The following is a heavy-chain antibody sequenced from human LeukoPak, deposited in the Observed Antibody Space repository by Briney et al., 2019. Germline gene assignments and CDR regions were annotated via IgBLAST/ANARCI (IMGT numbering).Heavy chain of an antibody. CDR2: IYHSGSP. CDR1: GGSISSNNW. J-gene: IGHJ4*02. D-gene: IGHD1-1*01. Sequence: PSETLSLTCAVSGGSISSNNWWGWVRQPPGKGLEWIGEIYHSGSPNYNPSLKSRVTISVDKSRNHFSLNLSSVTAADTAVYYCARVNINNWHSCDYWGQGTLVTVSS. CDR3: ARVNINNWHSCDY. V-gene: IGHV4-4*02.